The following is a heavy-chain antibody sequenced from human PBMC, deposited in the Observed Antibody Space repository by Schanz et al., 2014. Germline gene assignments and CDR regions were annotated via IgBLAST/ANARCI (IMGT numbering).Heavy chain of an antibody. Sequence: EVQLLESGGGLVQPGGSLRLSCLASGFAFSSYGMNWLRQAPGKGLEWLSVISASGGDTYYADSVKGRFTISRDNSKNTLYLQMNSLRAEDTAVYYCAKVRYSSGWRGDYFDEWGQGTLVTVAS. D-gene: IGHD6-25*01. V-gene: IGHV3-23*01. CDR1: GFAFSSYG. J-gene: IGHJ4*02. CDR2: ISASGGDT. CDR3: AKVRYSSGWRGDYFDE.